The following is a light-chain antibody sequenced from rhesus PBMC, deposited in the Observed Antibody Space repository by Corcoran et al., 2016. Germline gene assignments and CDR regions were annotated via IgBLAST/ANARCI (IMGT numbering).Light chain of an antibody. CDR2: YAS. CDR1: QGISSR. J-gene: IGKJ1*01. Sequence: DIQMTQSPSSLSASVGDKVTITCHASQGISSRLDWYQQNPGKAPKPLFYYASSLQSGVPSRFSGSGSGTDYTLTISSLQPEDFATYYCPQYDDLPRTFGQGTKVEIK. V-gene: IGKV1-19*01. CDR3: PQYDDLPRT.